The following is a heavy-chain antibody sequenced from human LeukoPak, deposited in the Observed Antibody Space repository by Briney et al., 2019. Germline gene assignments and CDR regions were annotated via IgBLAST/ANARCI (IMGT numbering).Heavy chain of an antibody. D-gene: IGHD3-22*01. CDR3: ARAYYDSSGYPDSLDY. CDR2: INHSGST. CDR1: GGSFSGYY. Sequence: PSETLSLTCAVYGGSFSGYYWSWIRQPPGKGLEWIGEINHSGSTNYNLSLKSRVTISVDTSKNQFSLKLSSVTAADTAVYYCARAYYDSSGYPDSLDYWGQGTLVTVSS. J-gene: IGHJ4*02. V-gene: IGHV4-34*01.